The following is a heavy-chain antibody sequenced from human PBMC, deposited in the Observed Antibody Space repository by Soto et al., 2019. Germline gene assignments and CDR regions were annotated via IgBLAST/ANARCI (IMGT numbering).Heavy chain of an antibody. D-gene: IGHD2-2*01. Sequence: EVQLLESGGGLVQPGGSLRLSCAASGLTFSSYAMTWFRQAPGKGLEWVSAISGSGYSTDYADSVKGRFTISRDNSKNTLYLQMNSLRVEDTAVYYCAKDLLSAAASDAFDIWGQGTMVTVSS. CDR3: AKDLLSAAASDAFDI. V-gene: IGHV3-23*01. CDR2: ISGSGYST. CDR1: GLTFSSYA. J-gene: IGHJ3*02.